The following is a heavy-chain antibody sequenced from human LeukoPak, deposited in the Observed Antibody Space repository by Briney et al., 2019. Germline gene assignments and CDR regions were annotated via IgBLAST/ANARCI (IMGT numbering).Heavy chain of an antibody. Sequence: SETLSLTCTVSGDPIISYYWTWIRQPAGKGLEWIGRIYTSGSTHYNPSLRSRLTISVDTSKNQLSLKLSSVTAADTAVYYCAGGGSGWPTSVVVDYWGQGTLVTVSS. CDR3: AGGGSGWPTSVVVDY. V-gene: IGHV4-4*07. CDR2: IYTSGST. D-gene: IGHD6-19*01. J-gene: IGHJ4*02. CDR1: GDPIISYY.